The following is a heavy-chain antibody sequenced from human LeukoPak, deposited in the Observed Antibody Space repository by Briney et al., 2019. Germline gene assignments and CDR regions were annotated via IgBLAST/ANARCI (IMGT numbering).Heavy chain of an antibody. CDR2: ISGTGDST. V-gene: IGHV3-23*01. CDR1: GCIFSSYA. Sequence: GGSLRLSCAASGCIFSSYAMSWVRQAPGKELEWVSSISGTGDSTYYADSVKGRFTISRDNSKNTLYLQMNSLRPEDTAVYYCAKTPYSSSWQAYYFDYWGQGTLVTVSS. J-gene: IGHJ4*02. D-gene: IGHD6-13*01. CDR3: AKTPYSSSWQAYYFDY.